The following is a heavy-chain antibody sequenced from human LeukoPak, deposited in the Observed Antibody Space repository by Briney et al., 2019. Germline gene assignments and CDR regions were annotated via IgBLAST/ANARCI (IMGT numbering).Heavy chain of an antibody. V-gene: IGHV1-2*02. CDR1: GYTFTSYY. J-gene: IGHJ4*02. D-gene: IGHD3-22*01. Sequence: ASVKVSCKTSGYTFTSYYIHWLRQAPGQRFEWMGWSDPKSGATKYEHFQGSVTMTRDTSISTAYMDVSSLRSDDTAVYYCARGRHFDSDGYYAAFYFDSWGQGALVTVSS. CDR3: ARGRHFDSDGYYAAFYFDS. CDR2: SDPKSGAT.